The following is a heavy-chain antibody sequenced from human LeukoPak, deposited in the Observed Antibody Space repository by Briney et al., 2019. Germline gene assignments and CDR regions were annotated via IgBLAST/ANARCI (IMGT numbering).Heavy chain of an antibody. Sequence: SETLSLTCAVYGGSFSGYYWSWIRQPPGKGLEWIGEINHSGSTNYNPSLKSRVTISVGTSKNQFSLKLSSVTAADTAVYYCARRGLGRPDYWGQGTLVTVSS. V-gene: IGHV4-34*01. CDR2: INHSGST. J-gene: IGHJ4*02. CDR3: ARRGLGRPDY. D-gene: IGHD7-27*01. CDR1: GGSFSGYY.